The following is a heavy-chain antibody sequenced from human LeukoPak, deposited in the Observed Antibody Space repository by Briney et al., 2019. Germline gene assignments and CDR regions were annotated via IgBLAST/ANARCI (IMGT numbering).Heavy chain of an antibody. Sequence: PGGSLRLSCLASGFTFSNSAMHWVRQAPKKGPEYVSAINSDGSSTWYADSVKGRFTISRDNSKSTLYLQMSSLRAEDTAVYYCARGHCSGGSCYWYFDLWGRGTLVSVS. V-gene: IGHV3-64D*06. CDR3: ARGHCSGGSCYWYFDL. CDR2: INSDGSST. D-gene: IGHD2-15*01. CDR1: GFTFSNSA. J-gene: IGHJ2*01.